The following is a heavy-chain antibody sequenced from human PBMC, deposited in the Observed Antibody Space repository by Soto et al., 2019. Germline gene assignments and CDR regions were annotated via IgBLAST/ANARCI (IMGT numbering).Heavy chain of an antibody. D-gene: IGHD2-15*01. CDR3: ANDLLEIVVVVDSSFDI. CDR1: GVTFSSYA. Sequence: EVQLFESGGGLVQPGGSLTLSCAASGVTFSSYAMSWVHQPPGKGLQWVSAISGRGGGTYYADSVKGRFTISRDNTKNTLDLQMSSLSAEDTDVYYCANDLLEIVVVVDSSFDIWGRGTMVTVS. J-gene: IGHJ3*02. CDR2: ISGRGGGT. V-gene: IGHV3-23*01.